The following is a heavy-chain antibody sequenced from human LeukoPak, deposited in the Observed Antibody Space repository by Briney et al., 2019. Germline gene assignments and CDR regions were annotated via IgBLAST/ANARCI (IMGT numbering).Heavy chain of an antibody. CDR1: GFSFSDYY. CDR2: ISGSGSPV. CDR3: VREIRQQLVSGAFNI. J-gene: IGHJ3*02. Sequence: GGSLRLSCAASGFSFSDYYMSWIRQAPGKRLEWVSYISGSGSPVYYADSVKGRLTISRDNAKNSLYLQMNSLRAEDTAVYYCVREIRQQLVSGAFNIWGQGTMVTVSS. D-gene: IGHD6-13*01. V-gene: IGHV3-11*01.